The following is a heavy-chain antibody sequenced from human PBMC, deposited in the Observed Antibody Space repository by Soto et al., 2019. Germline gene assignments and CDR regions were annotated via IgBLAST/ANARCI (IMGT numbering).Heavy chain of an antibody. CDR3: ARPTSSGFIYF. D-gene: IGHD3-22*01. V-gene: IGHV3-53*01. Sequence: PVGSLRLSCVASVFSVRSNYLGRVRQAPGKGPEWVSGIYSGDATFYADSVKGRFTISKDNSMNTLYLQMDSLRVEDTAVYYCARPTSSGFIYFWGQGNLVTVSS. CDR1: VFSVRSNY. J-gene: IGHJ4*02. CDR2: IYSGDAT.